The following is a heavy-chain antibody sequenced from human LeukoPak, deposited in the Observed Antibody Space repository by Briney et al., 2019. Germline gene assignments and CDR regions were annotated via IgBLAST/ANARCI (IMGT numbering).Heavy chain of an antibody. CDR2: LYSDGRSL. J-gene: IGHJ4*02. CDR3: NVRWGPNSDY. Sequence: GGSLRLSCAGSGFSFTGYWMHWVRQTPGKALVWISRLYSDGRSLTYADSVKGRFTISRDNAKNTLFLHMNSLRAEDTAVYYCNVRWGPNSDYWGQGTLVTVSS. D-gene: IGHD7-27*01. V-gene: IGHV3-74*01. CDR1: GFSFTGYW.